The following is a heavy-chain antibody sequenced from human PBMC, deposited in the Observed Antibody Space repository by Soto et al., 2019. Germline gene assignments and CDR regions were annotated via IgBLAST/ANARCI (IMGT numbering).Heavy chain of an antibody. CDR2: ISGSGGST. CDR3: AKEVSLGSTVDLGY. V-gene: IGHV3-23*01. Sequence: GGSLRLSCAASGLTFSIFAMSWVRQSPGRGLEWVSTISGSGGSTYYADAVKGRFTISRDNSMGTLYLQMKSLRVEDTAIYYCAKEVSLGSTVDLGYWGQGALVTVSS. J-gene: IGHJ4*02. D-gene: IGHD7-27*01. CDR1: GLTFSIFA.